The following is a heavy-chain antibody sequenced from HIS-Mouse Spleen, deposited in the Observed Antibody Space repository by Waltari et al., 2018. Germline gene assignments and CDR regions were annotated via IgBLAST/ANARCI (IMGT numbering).Heavy chain of an antibody. CDR2: INHSGST. CDR1: GGSFSGYY. V-gene: IGHV4-34*01. D-gene: IGHD1-20*01. J-gene: IGHJ5*02. Sequence: QVQLQQWGAGLLKPSETLSLTCAVYGGSFSGYYWSWIRQPPGKGLEWIGEINHSGSTNDTQSLTSRVPISVDTSKNQFSLTLSAVTAADTAVYYCASRTGITGSTWFDPWGQGTLVTVSS. CDR3: ASRTGITGSTWFDP.